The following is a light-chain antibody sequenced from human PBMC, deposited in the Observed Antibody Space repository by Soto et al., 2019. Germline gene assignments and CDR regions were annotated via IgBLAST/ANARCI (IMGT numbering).Light chain of an antibody. CDR3: QSYDSSLSFV. V-gene: IGLV1-40*01. Sequence: QSVLTQPPSVSGAPGQRVTISCTGSSSNIGAGYDVHWYQQLPGTAPKLLIHGNSNRPSGVPDRFSGSKSGTSASLAITGLQAEDEADYYCQSYDSSLSFVFGIGTKLTVL. CDR1: SSNIGAGYD. J-gene: IGLJ1*01. CDR2: GNS.